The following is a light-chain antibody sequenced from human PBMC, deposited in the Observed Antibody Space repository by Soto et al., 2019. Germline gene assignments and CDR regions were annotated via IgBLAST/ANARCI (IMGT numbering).Light chain of an antibody. J-gene: IGLJ2*01. CDR2: EVS. V-gene: IGLV2-8*01. Sequence: QSALTQPPSASGSPGQSVTISCTGTSSDVGGYNYVSWYQQHPGKAPKLMIYEVSRRPSGVPDRFSGSKSGNTASLTVSGLQAEDEDDYYCSSYAGRNNLLFGGGTKLTVL. CDR1: SSDVGGYNY. CDR3: SSYAGRNNLL.